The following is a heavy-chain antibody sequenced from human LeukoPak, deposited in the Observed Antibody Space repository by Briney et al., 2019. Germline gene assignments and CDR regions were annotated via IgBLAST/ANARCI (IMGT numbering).Heavy chain of an antibody. CDR2: INHSGST. J-gene: IGHJ5*02. V-gene: IGHV4-34*01. Sequence: PSETLSLTCSVSGGSISNFYWSWIRQPPGKGLEWIGEINHSGSTNYNPSLKSRVTISVDTSKNQFSLKLSSVTAADTAVYYCARGVRYYYGSGSYCDPWGQGTLVTVSS. CDR3: ARGVRYYYGSGSYCDP. CDR1: GGSISNFY. D-gene: IGHD3-10*01.